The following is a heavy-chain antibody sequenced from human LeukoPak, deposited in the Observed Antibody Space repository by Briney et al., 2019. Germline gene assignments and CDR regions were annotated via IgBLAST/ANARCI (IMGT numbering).Heavy chain of an antibody. CDR2: INHSGST. D-gene: IGHD2-15*01. J-gene: IGHJ4*02. CDR1: GGSFSGYY. CDR3: ARLECSGGSCYSDY. Sequence: SETLSLTCAVYGGSFSGYYWSWIRQHQGMGLERIGEINHSGSTNYNPSLKSRVTISVDTSKNQFSLKLSSVTAADTAVYYCARLECSGGSCYSDYWGQGTLVTVSS. V-gene: IGHV4-34*01.